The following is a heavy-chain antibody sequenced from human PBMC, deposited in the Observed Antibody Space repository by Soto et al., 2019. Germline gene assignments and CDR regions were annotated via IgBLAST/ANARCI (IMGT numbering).Heavy chain of an antibody. CDR2: IIPILGIA. CDR1: GGTFSSYT. V-gene: IGHV1-69*08. CDR3: ARDRGRIAVAGTWDY. Sequence: QVQLVQSGAEVKKPGSSVKVSCKASGGTFSSYTISWVRQAPGQGLEWMGMIIPILGIANYAQKFQGRVTITADKSTSTAYMELSRLRSEDTAVYYCARDRGRIAVAGTWDYWGQGTLVTVSS. J-gene: IGHJ4*02. D-gene: IGHD6-13*01.